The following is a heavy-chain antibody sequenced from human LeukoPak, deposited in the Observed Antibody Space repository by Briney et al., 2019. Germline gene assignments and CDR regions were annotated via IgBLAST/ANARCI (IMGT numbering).Heavy chain of an antibody. CDR2: IRADAVTT. D-gene: IGHD5-24*01. CDR1: GFTFSIHG. V-gene: IGHV3-23*01. J-gene: IGHJ4*02. Sequence: GGSLRLSCAASGFTFSIHGMNWVRQAPGKGLEWVSGIRADAVTTYYADSVKGRFIISRDNSKNTVYLQMNSLSAEDAAVYYCVKDDGWVQYANWGQGTLVTVSS. CDR3: VKDDGWVQYAN.